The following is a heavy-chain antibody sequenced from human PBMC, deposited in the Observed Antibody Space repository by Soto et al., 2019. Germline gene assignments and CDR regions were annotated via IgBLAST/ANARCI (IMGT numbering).Heavy chain of an antibody. CDR3: ARDRERGYSYGYFDY. Sequence: SETLSLTCTVSGGSISNYYCSWIRQTPGKGLEYIGFIYNSGTTNYHPSLKSRVTISVDTSKNQLSLNLSSVTAADTAVYYCARDRERGYSYGYFDYWGKETLVTFPS. V-gene: IGHV4-4*08. CDR1: GGSISNYY. J-gene: IGHJ4*02. CDR2: IYNSGTT. D-gene: IGHD5-18*01.